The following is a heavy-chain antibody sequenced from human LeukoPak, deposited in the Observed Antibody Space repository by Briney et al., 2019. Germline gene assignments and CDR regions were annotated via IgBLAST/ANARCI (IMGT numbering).Heavy chain of an antibody. CDR3: ARDSVGSYYDYFDY. CDR1: GYTFTSYG. J-gene: IGHJ4*02. Sequence: ASVKVSCKASGYTFTSYGITWVRQAPGQGLEWMGWISAYNGNTNYAQKLRGRVTMTTNTSTSTAYMELRSLRSDGTAVYYCARDSVGSYYDYFDYWGQGTLVTVSS. V-gene: IGHV1-18*01. D-gene: IGHD1-26*01. CDR2: ISAYNGNT.